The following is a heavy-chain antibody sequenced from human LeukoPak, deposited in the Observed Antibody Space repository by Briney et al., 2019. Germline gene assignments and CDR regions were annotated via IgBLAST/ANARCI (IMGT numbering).Heavy chain of an antibody. Sequence: GGSLRLSCAASGFTFSDYAMNWVSQAPGKGLEWVAFIRYDGSSTLYADSVKGRFTISRDNAKNSLYVQMDSLRAEDTAVYYCARDRWLQSQRYFDYWGQGILVTVSS. D-gene: IGHD5-24*01. CDR3: ARDRWLQSQRYFDY. CDR1: GFTFSDYA. V-gene: IGHV3-30*02. J-gene: IGHJ4*02. CDR2: IRYDGSST.